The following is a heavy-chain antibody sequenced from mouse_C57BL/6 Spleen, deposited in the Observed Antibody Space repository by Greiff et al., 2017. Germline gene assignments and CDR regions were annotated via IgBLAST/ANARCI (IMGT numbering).Heavy chain of an antibody. V-gene: IGHV14-2*01. J-gene: IGHJ3*01. CDR3: ASDYYCPWFAY. Sequence: VQLQQSGAELVKPGASVKLSCTASGFNIKDYYMHWVKQRPEQGLEWIGRIDPEDGETKYAPKFPGKATITADTSSNTAYLQLSSLTSEDTAVYYCASDYYCPWFAYWGQGTLVTVSA. CDR2: IDPEDGET. CDR1: GFNIKDYY. D-gene: IGHD1-1*01.